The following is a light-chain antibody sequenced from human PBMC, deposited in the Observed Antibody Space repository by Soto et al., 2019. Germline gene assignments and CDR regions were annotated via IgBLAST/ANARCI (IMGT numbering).Light chain of an antibody. CDR1: SSDVGGYNY. J-gene: IGLJ2*01. CDR2: DVS. V-gene: IGLV2-14*01. CDR3: SSYTISSTLVV. Sequence: QSALTQPASVSGSPGQSITISCTGTSSDVGGYNYVSWYQQHTGKAPKLRMYDVSNRPSGVSNRFSGSKSGNTASLTISGLQAEYEADYYCSSYTISSTLVVFGGGTKVTVL.